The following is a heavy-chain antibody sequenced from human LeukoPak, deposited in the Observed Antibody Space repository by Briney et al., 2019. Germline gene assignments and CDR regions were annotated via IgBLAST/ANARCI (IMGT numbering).Heavy chain of an antibody. CDR1: GGSISSSSYY. V-gene: IGHV4-39*01. CDR2: IYYSGST. Sequence: PSETLSLTCTVSGGSISSSSYYWGWIRQPPGKGLEWIGSIYYSGSTYYNPSLKSRVTISVDTSKNQFSLKLSSVTAADTAVYYCARLDYRDLIDYWGQGTLVTVSS. CDR3: ARLDYRDLIDY. J-gene: IGHJ4*02. D-gene: IGHD4-17*01.